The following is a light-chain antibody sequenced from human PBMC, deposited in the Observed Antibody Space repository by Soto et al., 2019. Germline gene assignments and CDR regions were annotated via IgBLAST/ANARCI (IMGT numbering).Light chain of an antibody. CDR3: QQSYSPPAT. Sequence: DIQMTQSPSSLSASLGDRVTITCRASQSISSYLNWYQQKPGKAPKLLIYAASSLQSGVPSRFSGSVTGTDFTPTIRSLQREDFGAYYCQQSYSPPATFGQGPKLEIK. CDR2: AAS. V-gene: IGKV1-39*01. J-gene: IGKJ2*01. CDR1: QSISSY.